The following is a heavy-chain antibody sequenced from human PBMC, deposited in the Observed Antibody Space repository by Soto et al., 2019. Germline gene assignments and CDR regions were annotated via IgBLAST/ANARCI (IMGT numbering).Heavy chain of an antibody. J-gene: IGHJ4*02. CDR3: ARDGSLTGDFEF. D-gene: IGHD2-21*02. CDR1: GYILSTYG. CDR2: ITAYSGST. Sequence: QVQLVQSAAETKKPGASVKVSCKTSGYILSTYGLSWVRQAPGQGLEWMGWITAYSGSTNYAQKFQGRVTMTTDTSTSTAYMALRGLTSDDTAVYYCARDGSLTGDFEFWGQGTLVTVSS. V-gene: IGHV1-18*04.